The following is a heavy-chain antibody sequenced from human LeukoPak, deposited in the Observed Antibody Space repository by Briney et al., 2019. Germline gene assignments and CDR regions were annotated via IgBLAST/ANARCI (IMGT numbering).Heavy chain of an antibody. CDR1: GFTFSRYW. Sequence: GGSLRLSCEASGFTFSRYWMSWVRQAPGKGLEWVASIREDGSETYPADSVRGRFTFSRDNAKNSLYLQMHSLRGEDTAVYYCVRSSDMTGDLHDAFDIWGRGTMVTVSS. D-gene: IGHD7-27*01. J-gene: IGHJ3*02. V-gene: IGHV3-7*01. CDR3: VRSSDMTGDLHDAFDI. CDR2: IREDGSET.